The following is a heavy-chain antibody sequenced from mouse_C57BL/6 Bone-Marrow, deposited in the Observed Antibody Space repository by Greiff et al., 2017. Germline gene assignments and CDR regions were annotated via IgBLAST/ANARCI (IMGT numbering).Heavy chain of an antibody. CDR3: ARGYDGYLYYFDY. CDR1: GYTFTSYW. Sequence: VQLQQPGAELVMPGASVKLSCKASGYTFTSYWMHWVKQRPGQGLEWIGEIDPSDSYTNYNQKFKGKSTLTVDKSSSTAYMQLSSLTSEDSAVYYCARGYDGYLYYFDYWGQGTTLTVSS. V-gene: IGHV1-69*01. D-gene: IGHD2-3*01. CDR2: IDPSDSYT. J-gene: IGHJ2*01.